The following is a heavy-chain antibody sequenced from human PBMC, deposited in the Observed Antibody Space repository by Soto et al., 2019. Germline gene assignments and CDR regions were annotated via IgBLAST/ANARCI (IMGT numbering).Heavy chain of an antibody. CDR3: ARRYGGTFDY. J-gene: IGHJ4*02. CDR1: GYTFTSYD. CDR2: ISAYNGNT. V-gene: IGHV1-18*01. Sequence: ASVKVSCKASGYTFTSYDMHWVRQAPGQGLEWMGWISAYNGNTNYAQKLQGRVTMTTDTSTTTAYMELRSLRSDDTAVYYCARRYGGTFDYWGQGTLVTVSS. D-gene: IGHD2-15*01.